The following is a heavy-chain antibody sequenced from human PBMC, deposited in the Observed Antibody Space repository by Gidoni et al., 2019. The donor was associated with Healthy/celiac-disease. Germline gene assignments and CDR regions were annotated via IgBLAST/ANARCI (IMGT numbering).Heavy chain of an antibody. CDR2: IYYSGST. J-gene: IGHJ4*02. CDR1: GGSIRSGYYY. D-gene: IGHD5-18*01. Sequence: QVQLQESGPGLVKPSQTLSLTCTVPGGSIRSGYYYWSWIRQPPGKGLEWIGYIYYSGSTYYNPSLKSRVTISVDTSKNQFSLKLSSVTAADTAVYYCARDLKDSYGYGERRYDYWGQGTLVTVSS. V-gene: IGHV4-30-4*01. CDR3: ARDLKDSYGYGERRYDY.